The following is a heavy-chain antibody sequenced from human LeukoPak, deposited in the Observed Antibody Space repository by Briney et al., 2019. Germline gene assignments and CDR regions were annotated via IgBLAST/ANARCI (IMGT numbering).Heavy chain of an antibody. CDR3: ARGTQVAGYAFDI. CDR1: GFTVSSNY. J-gene: IGHJ3*02. D-gene: IGHD6-19*01. CDR2: IYGGGST. Sequence: GGSLRLSCAASGFTVSSNYMSWVRQAPGKGLEWVSVIYGGGSTYYADSVKGRFTISRDNSKNTLYLQMNSLRAEDTAVYYCARGTQVAGYAFDIWGQGTMVTVSS. V-gene: IGHV3-53*01.